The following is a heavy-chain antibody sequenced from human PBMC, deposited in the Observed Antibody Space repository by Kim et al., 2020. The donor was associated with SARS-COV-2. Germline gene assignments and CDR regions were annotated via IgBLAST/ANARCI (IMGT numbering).Heavy chain of an antibody. CDR2: IRSKAYGGTT. CDR1: GFTFGDYA. D-gene: IGHD1-26*01. V-gene: IGHV3-49*04. J-gene: IGHJ1*01. Sequence: GGSLRLSCTASGFTFGDYAMSWVRQAPGKGLEWVGFIRSKAYGGTTEYAASVKGRFTISRDDSKSIAYLQMNSLKTEDTAVYYCTRDRDRGSSTDAEYFQHWGQGTLVTVSS. CDR3: TRDRDRGSSTDAEYFQH.